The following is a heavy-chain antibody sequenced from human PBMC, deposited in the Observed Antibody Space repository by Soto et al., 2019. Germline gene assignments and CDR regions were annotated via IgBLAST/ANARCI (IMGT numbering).Heavy chain of an antibody. CDR3: SRDSGYCSGGSCYPGDYYYYMDV. V-gene: IGHV4-31*03. J-gene: IGHJ6*03. CDR1: GGSISSGGYY. D-gene: IGHD2-15*01. Sequence: QVQLQESGPGLVKPSQTLSLTCTVSGGSISSGGYYWSWIRQHPGKGLEWIGYIYYSGSTYYNPSHKSRLTLSLDTSKNQSSRKLSSVTAADTAVYYCSRDSGYCSGGSCYPGDYYYYMDVWGKGTTVTVSS. CDR2: IYYSGST.